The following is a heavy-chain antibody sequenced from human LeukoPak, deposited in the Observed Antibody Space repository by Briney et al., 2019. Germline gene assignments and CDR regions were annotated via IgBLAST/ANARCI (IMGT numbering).Heavy chain of an antibody. CDR2: ISAYNGNT. Sequence: ASVKVSCKASGYTFTSYGISWVRQAPGQGLEWMGWISAYNGNTNYAHKLQGRLTMTTDTSTSTGYMELRSLRSGDTAVWYCARDMGDIVVVPAASGSEYWGQGNLVTVSS. D-gene: IGHD2-2*01. CDR1: GYTFTSYG. CDR3: ARDMGDIVVVPAASGSEY. J-gene: IGHJ4*02. V-gene: IGHV1-18*01.